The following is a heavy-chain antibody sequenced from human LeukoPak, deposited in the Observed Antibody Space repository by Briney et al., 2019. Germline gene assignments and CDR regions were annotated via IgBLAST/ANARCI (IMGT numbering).Heavy chain of an antibody. J-gene: IGHJ4*02. CDR2: IYYHGST. Sequence: SETLSLTCTVSGDPISGYSNYKWSWIRQPPGKGLEWIGYIYYHGSTNCNPSLKSRVTFSVDTSKNQFSLKLTSVTAADTAVYYCAREYSAFDYWGQGTLVTVSS. D-gene: IGHD6-13*01. CDR1: GDPISGYSNYK. V-gene: IGHV4-61*01. CDR3: AREYSAFDY.